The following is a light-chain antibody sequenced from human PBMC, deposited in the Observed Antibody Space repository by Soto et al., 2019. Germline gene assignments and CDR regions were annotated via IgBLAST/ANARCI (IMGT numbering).Light chain of an antibody. J-gene: IGLJ2*01. V-gene: IGLV1-51*02. CDR3: GTWDSSLSAGRV. CDR2: ENN. CDR1: SSNIRNNY. Sequence: QSVLTQPPSVSAAPGQRVTISCSGSSSNIRNNYVSWYQQLPGTAPKLLIYENNKRPSGIPDRFSGSKSGTSATLGITGLQTGDEADYYCGTWDSSLSAGRVFGGGTKLTVL.